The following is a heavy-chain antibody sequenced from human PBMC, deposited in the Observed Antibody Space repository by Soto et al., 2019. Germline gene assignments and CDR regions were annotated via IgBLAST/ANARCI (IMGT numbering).Heavy chain of an antibody. Sequence: GGSLRLSCSASGFFFTNAWLSWVRQAPGKGLEWVGRIKSKADGGTADYAAPVKGRFTISRDDSQNALFLQLSSLKTEDTAVYYCTTGSVFGVTTYRGDYWGQGAQVTVS. CDR3: TTGSVFGVTTYRGDY. CDR1: GFFFTNAW. D-gene: IGHD3-3*01. J-gene: IGHJ4*02. V-gene: IGHV3-15*01. CDR2: IKSKADGGTA.